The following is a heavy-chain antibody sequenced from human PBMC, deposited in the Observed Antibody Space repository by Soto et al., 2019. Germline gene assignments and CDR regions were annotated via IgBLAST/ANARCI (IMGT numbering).Heavy chain of an antibody. J-gene: IGHJ4*01. CDR2: IYHSGST. CDR1: YS. CDR3: VRFVVVVAAHGPGRFGN. D-gene: IGHD2-15*01. V-gene: IGHV4-30-2*01. Sequence: YSGCWLKQPPGKGLEWIGYIYHSGSTYYNPSLKSRVTISVDRSKNQFSLKLSSVTAADTAVYYWVRFVVVVAAHGPGRFGNSGQRTLLSVS.